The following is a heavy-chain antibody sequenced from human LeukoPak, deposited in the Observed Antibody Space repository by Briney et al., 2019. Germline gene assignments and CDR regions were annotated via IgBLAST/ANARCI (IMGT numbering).Heavy chain of an antibody. CDR2: ISSSGSTI. D-gene: IGHD3-10*01. CDR3: ARDAYYYGSGSYSPKFDY. V-gene: IGHV3-48*03. Sequence: GGSLRLSCAASGFAFSSYEMNWVRQAPGKGLEWVSYISSSGSTIYYADSVKGRFTISRDNAKNSLYLQMNSLRAEDTAVYYCARDAYYYGSGSYSPKFDYWGQGTLVTVSS. CDR1: GFAFSSYE. J-gene: IGHJ4*02.